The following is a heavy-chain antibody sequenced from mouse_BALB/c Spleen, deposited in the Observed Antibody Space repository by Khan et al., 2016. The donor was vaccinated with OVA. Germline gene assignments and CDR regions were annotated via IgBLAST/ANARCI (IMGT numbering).Heavy chain of an antibody. Sequence: DVQLLETGGGLVQPGGSRGLSCEGSGFTFSGFWMSWVRQTPGKTLEWIGDINSDGSAINYAPSIKDRFTIFRDNDKSTLYLQMSNVRSEDTATYFCMRYGNFWYFVVWGAGTTVTVSS. V-gene: IGHV11-2*02. J-gene: IGHJ1*01. D-gene: IGHD2-1*01. CDR1: GFTFSGFW. CDR3: MRYGNFWYFVV. CDR2: INSDGSAI.